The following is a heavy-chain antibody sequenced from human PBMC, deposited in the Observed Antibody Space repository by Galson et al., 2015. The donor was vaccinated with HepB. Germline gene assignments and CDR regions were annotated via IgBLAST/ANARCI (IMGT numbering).Heavy chain of an antibody. Sequence: SLRLSCAASGFTFSSYAMNWVRQVPGKGLEWVSAISGSGGRTYYADSAKGRFTISRDNSKNTLYLQMNSLRAEDTAVYYCAKTLGFCSSTSCYRLYFDYWGQGTLVTVSS. CDR2: ISGSGGRT. D-gene: IGHD2-2*01. V-gene: IGHV3-23*01. CDR3: AKTLGFCSSTSCYRLYFDY. J-gene: IGHJ4*02. CDR1: GFTFSSYA.